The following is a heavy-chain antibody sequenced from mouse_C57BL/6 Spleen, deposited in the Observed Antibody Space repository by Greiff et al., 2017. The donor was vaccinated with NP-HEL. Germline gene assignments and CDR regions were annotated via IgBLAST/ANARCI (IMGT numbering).Heavy chain of an antibody. V-gene: IGHV1-82*01. D-gene: IGHD4-1*01. Sequence: VQLQQSGPELVKPGASVKISCKASGYAFSSSWMNWVKQRPGKGLEWIGRIYPGDGDTNYNGKFKGKATLTADKSSSTAYMQLSSLTSEDSAVYFCARLGRGLWYCDVWGTGTTVTVSS. CDR1: GYAFSSSW. J-gene: IGHJ1*03. CDR2: IYPGDGDT. CDR3: ARLGRGLWYCDV.